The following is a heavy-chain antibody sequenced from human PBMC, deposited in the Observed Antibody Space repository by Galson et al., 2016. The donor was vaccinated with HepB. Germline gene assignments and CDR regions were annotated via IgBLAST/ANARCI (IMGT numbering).Heavy chain of an antibody. V-gene: IGHV3-23*01. CDR2: ISDNGGST. J-gene: IGHJ4*02. CDR1: GFTFSSYA. Sequence: SLRLSCAASGFTFSSYAMNWVRQAPGKGLEWVSGISDNGGSTYYVDSVKGRFTIPRDNFKNMLYLQMNSLRAEDTAVYYCAKGLTTVTTEVDYWGQGTLVTVSS. CDR3: AKGLTTVTTEVDY. D-gene: IGHD4-17*01.